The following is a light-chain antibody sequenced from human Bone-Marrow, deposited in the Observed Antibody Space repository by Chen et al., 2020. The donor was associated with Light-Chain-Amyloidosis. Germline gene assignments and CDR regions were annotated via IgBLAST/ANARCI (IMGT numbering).Light chain of an antibody. CDR1: SSDVGGYTY. V-gene: IGLV2-14*03. J-gene: IGLJ2*01. CDR3: SSYTSSSTQV. CDR2: VVT. Sequence: QSALTQPAPVSGSPGQSITISCTGTSSDVGGYTYVSWYQQHPGKVPKLMIFVVTNRPSGVSNRFSGSKSGNTASLTISGLQADDEADYYCSSYTSSSTQVFGGGTKLTVL.